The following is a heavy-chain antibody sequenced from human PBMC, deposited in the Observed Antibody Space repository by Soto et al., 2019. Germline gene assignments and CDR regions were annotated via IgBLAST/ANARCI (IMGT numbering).Heavy chain of an antibody. CDR1: GGSISSYY. Sequence: SETLSLTCTVSGGSISSYYWSWIRQPPGKGLEWIGYIYYSGSTNYNPSLKSRVTISVDTSKNQFSLKLSSVTAADTAVYYCARHKRGAGPQPFFDYWGQGTLVTVSS. J-gene: IGHJ4*02. CDR3: ARHKRGAGPQPFFDY. CDR2: IYYSGST. D-gene: IGHD6-19*01. V-gene: IGHV4-59*08.